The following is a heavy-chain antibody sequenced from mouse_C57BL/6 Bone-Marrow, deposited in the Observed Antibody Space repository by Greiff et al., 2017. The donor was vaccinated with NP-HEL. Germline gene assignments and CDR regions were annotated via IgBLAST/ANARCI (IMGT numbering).Heavy chain of an antibody. CDR1: GYSFTGYY. V-gene: IGHV1-42*01. J-gene: IGHJ3*01. D-gene: IGHD2-1*01. CDR3: AGNYGLAWFAY. CDR2: INPSTGGT. Sequence: VQLKQSGPELVKPGASVKISCKASGYSFTGYYMNWVKQSPEKSLEWIGEINPSTGGTTYNQKFKAKATLTVDKSSSTAYMQLKSLTSEDSAVYYCAGNYGLAWFAYWGQGTLVTVSA.